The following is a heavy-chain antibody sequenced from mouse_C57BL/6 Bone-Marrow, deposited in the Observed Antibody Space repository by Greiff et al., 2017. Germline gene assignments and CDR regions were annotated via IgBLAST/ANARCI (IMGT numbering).Heavy chain of an antibody. J-gene: IGHJ1*03. D-gene: IGHD1-1*01. CDR3: ASPYYYGSSDWYFDV. Sequence: DVMLVESGGGLVKPGGSLKLSCAASGFTFSSYTMSWVRQTPEKRLEWVATISGGGGNTYYPDSVKGRFTISRDNAKNTLYLQMSSLRSEDTALYYCASPYYYGSSDWYFDVWGTGTTVTVSS. V-gene: IGHV5-9*01. CDR2: ISGGGGNT. CDR1: GFTFSSYT.